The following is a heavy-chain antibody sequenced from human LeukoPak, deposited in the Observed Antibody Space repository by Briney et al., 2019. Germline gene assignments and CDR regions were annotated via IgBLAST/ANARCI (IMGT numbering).Heavy chain of an antibody. V-gene: IGHV3-48*03. J-gene: IGHJ3*02. Sequence: PGGSLRLSCAASGFTFSSYEMNWVHQAPGKGLEWVSYISSSGSIIYYADSVKGRFTISRDNAKNSLYLQMNSLRAEDTAVYYCARRSVAFDIWGQGTMVTVSS. CDR1: GFTFSSYE. CDR2: ISSSGSII. CDR3: ARRSVAFDI.